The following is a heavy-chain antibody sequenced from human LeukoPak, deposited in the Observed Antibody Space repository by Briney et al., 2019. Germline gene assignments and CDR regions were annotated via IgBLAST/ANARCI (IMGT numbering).Heavy chain of an antibody. D-gene: IGHD6-6*01. CDR3: ARGSVGIAARPYYFDY. V-gene: IGHV1-18*01. CDR1: GYTFTSYG. Sequence: ASVKVSCKASGYTFTSYGISWVRQAPGQGLEWMGWISAYNGNTNYAQKLRGRVTMTTDTSTSTAYMELRSLRSDDTAVYYCARGSVGIAARPYYFDYWGQGTLVTVSS. J-gene: IGHJ4*02. CDR2: ISAYNGNT.